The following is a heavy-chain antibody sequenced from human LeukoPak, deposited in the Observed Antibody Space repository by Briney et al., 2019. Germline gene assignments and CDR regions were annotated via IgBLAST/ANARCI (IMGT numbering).Heavy chain of an antibody. Sequence: ASVKVSCKASGGTFSSYAISWVRQAPGQGLEWMGRIIPILGIANYAQKFRGRVTITADKPTSTAYMELSSLRSEDTAVYYCARVEAGLYYFDYWGQGTLVTVSS. J-gene: IGHJ4*02. CDR1: GGTFSSYA. CDR3: ARVEAGLYYFDY. V-gene: IGHV1-69*04. CDR2: IIPILGIA. D-gene: IGHD3-3*01.